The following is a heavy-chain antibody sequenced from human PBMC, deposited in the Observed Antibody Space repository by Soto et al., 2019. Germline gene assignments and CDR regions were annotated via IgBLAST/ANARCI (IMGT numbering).Heavy chain of an antibody. CDR1: GYTFTRYN. J-gene: IGHJ3*02. CDR2: IDTRGGSA. CDR3: ARDLPRALVRGSFDI. V-gene: IGHV1-46*01. Sequence: QAQLVQSGAEVKKPGASANISCKASGYTFTRYNIHWVRQAAGQGLEWMGIIDTRGGSADYTQIFQGRVTMTRATSTGTVYMELSSLGSEDTAVYYCARDLPRALVRGSFDIWGQGTMVTVSS. D-gene: IGHD3-10*01.